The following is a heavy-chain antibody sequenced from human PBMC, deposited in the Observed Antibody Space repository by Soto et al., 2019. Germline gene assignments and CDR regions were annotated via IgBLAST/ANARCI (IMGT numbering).Heavy chain of an antibody. CDR1: GFTFSSYS. Sequence: EVQLVESGGGLVKPGGSLRLSCAASGFTFSSYSMNWVRQAPGKGLEWVSSISSSSSYIYYADSVKGRFTISRDNAKNTLYLQMNSLRAEDTAVDYCARDLYSSGPGAFDIWGQGTMVTVSS. CDR3: ARDLYSSGPGAFDI. V-gene: IGHV3-21*01. D-gene: IGHD6-19*01. J-gene: IGHJ3*02. CDR2: ISSSSSYI.